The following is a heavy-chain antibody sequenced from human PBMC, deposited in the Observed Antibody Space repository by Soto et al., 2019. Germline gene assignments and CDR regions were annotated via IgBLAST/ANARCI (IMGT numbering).Heavy chain of an antibody. CDR1: GFTFTNYW. V-gene: IGHV3-74*01. Sequence: EVQLVESGGGLVQPGESLRLSCSASGFTFTNYWMHWVRQAPGKGLVWVSRINAEGITTNYADSVKGRFTTSRDNAKNTLYLQMNSLGGEDTAVYYCACSARGLYGDYNWGQGTLVTVSS. J-gene: IGHJ4*02. CDR2: INAEGITT. D-gene: IGHD4-17*01. CDR3: ACSARGLYGDYN.